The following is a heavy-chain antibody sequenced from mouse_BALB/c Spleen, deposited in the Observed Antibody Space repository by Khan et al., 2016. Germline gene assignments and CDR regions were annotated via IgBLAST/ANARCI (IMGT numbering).Heavy chain of an antibody. J-gene: IGHJ1*01. D-gene: IGHD1-1*01. CDR1: GYTFTNYG. CDR2: INTYSGES. CDR3: ARYRYYYGSSRYFDV. V-gene: IGHV9-3-1*01. Sequence: QIQLVQSGPELKKPGKTVKISCKASGYTFTNYGMNWVKQAPGKGLKWMGWINTYSGESTYADDFKGRFAFSLETSANTAYLQINNLKNEDTATYCCARYRYYYGSSRYFDVWGAGTTVIVSS.